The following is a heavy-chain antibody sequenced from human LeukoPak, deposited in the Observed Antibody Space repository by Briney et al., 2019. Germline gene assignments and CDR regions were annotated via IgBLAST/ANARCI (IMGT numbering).Heavy chain of an antibody. J-gene: IGHJ3*02. V-gene: IGHV4-34*01. Sequence: SETLSLTCAVYGGSFSGYYWSWIRQPPGKGLEWIGEINHSGSTNYNPSPKSRVTISVDTSKNQFSLKLSSVTAADTAVYYCARRDYDYVWGSYRPRAFDIWGQGTMVTVSS. CDR3: ARRDYDYVWGSYRPRAFDI. D-gene: IGHD3-16*02. CDR2: INHSGST. CDR1: GGSFSGYY.